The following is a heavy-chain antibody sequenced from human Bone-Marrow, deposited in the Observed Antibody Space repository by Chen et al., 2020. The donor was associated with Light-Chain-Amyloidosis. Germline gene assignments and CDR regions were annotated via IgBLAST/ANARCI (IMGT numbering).Heavy chain of an antibody. CDR2: IYPDDSDA. V-gene: IGHV5-51*01. Sequence: EVQLEQSGPEVKKPGESLKISCKGSGYTFPNYWIGWVRQMPGKGLEWMGVIYPDDSDASYSPSFESQVTISPDKSIPPASVQWGSVKASDTAMYYCGGRRDGCNCDYCGQGTLVTVSS. CDR3: GGRRDGCNCDY. D-gene: IGHD6-19*01. J-gene: IGHJ4*02. CDR1: GYTFPNYW.